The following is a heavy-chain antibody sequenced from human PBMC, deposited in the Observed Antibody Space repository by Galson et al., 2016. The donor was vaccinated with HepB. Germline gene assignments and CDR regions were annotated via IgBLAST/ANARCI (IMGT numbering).Heavy chain of an antibody. Sequence: SLRLSCAASGFTFSKYAMHWVRQTPGKGLEWVAIISYDGSNQYYADSVKGRFTISRDNSQNAPYLQMNSLRAEDTALYYCAKSYYEPREMPDYWGQGTLVTVSS. V-gene: IGHV3-30*18. CDR1: GFTFSKYA. CDR2: ISYDGSNQ. D-gene: IGHD3-22*01. J-gene: IGHJ4*02. CDR3: AKSYYEPREMPDY.